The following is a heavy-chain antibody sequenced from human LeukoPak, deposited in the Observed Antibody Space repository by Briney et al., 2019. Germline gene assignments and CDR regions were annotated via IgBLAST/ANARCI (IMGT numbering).Heavy chain of an antibody. Sequence: PGGALRLSCAASGFTFSSYWMNWVRQAPGKGLVWVSRIASDGSSTTYADSVKGRFSISRDNAKNTLYLQMNSLRVEHTAVYYCARGRPHGNDYWGQGTLVTVSS. CDR3: ARGRPHGNDY. J-gene: IGHJ4*02. V-gene: IGHV3-74*01. D-gene: IGHD4-23*01. CDR2: IASDGSST. CDR1: GFTFSSYW.